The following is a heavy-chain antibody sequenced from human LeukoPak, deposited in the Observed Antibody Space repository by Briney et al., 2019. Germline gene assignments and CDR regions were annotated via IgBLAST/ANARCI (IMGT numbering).Heavy chain of an antibody. J-gene: IGHJ4*02. D-gene: IGHD3-10*01. V-gene: IGHV5-51*01. CDR1: GYSFTSYW. CDR3: ARLGSRMVRGVIADY. CDR2: IYPGDSDT. Sequence: GESLKISCKGSGYSFTSYWIGWVRQMPGKGLEWMGIIYPGDSDTRYSPSFQGQVTISADKSISTAYLQWSSLKASDTAMYYCARLGSRMVRGVIADYWGQGTLVTVSS.